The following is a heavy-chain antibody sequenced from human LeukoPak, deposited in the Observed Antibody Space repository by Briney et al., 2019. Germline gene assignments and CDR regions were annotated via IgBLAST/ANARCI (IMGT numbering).Heavy chain of an antibody. D-gene: IGHD2-2*02. CDR2: ISSTSTTV. V-gene: IGHV3-48*01. CDR1: GFTFSSYS. CDR3: ARDRVTYTTSVDPLDY. Sequence: GGSLRLSCAASGFTFSSYSMNWVRQAPGKGLEWMSYISSTSTTVLYADSVKGRFTISRDNAKNSLDLQMNSLRAEDTAVYYCARDRVTYTTSVDPLDYWGQGTLVTVSS. J-gene: IGHJ4*02.